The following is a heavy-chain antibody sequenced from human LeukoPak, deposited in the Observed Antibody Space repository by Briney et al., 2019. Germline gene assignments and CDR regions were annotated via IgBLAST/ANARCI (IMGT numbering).Heavy chain of an antibody. J-gene: IGHJ4*02. CDR2: IIPILGIA. CDR3: ARGRWLANFDY. D-gene: IGHD5-24*01. Sequence: ASVKVSCKASGGTFSSYAISWVRQAPGQGLEWMGRIIPILGIANYAQKFQGRVTITTDESTSTAYMELSSLRSEDTAVYYCARGRWLANFDYWGQGTLVTVSS. CDR1: GGTFSSYA. V-gene: IGHV1-69*04.